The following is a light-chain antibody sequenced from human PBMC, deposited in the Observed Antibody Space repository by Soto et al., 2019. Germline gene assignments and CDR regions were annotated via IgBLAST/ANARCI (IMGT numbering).Light chain of an antibody. Sequence: QSALTQPASVSGSPGQSITISCTGTSSDVGNYNYVSWYQQYPGRVPKLLIYMVSNRPSGVSNRFSASKSGNTASLFISGLQAEDEADYYCSSYTSDSSYVFGSGTKVTLL. V-gene: IGLV2-14*01. CDR2: MVS. J-gene: IGLJ1*01. CDR1: SSDVGNYNY. CDR3: SSYTSDSSYV.